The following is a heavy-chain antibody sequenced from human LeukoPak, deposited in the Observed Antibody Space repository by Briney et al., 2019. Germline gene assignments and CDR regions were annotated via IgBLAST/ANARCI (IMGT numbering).Heavy chain of an antibody. CDR1: GDRVSRNSAA. D-gene: IGHD2-15*01. CDR3: VGCSGGSCHSGAFEI. CDR2: ANYRSKWYY. J-gene: IGHJ3*02. V-gene: IGHV6-1*01. Sequence: SQTLSLTCAISGDRVSRNSAAWNWIRQSPSRGLEWLARANYRSKWYYDYAVSVKSRMSINTDTSKNQFTLQLNSVTPEDTAVYYCVGCSGGSCHSGAFEIWGQGTMVTVSS.